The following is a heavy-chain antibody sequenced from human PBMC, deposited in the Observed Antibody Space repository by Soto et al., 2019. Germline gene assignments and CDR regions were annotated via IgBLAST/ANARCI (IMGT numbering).Heavy chain of an antibody. Sequence: QVQLQQWGAGLLKPSETLSLTCAVYGGSFSGYYWSWIRQPPGKGLEWIGEINHSGSTNYNPSLKSRVTISVDTSKNQFSLKLSSVTAADTAVYYCARGGPVYYYDSSGYYPPRDWGQGTLVTVSS. J-gene: IGHJ4*02. D-gene: IGHD3-22*01. V-gene: IGHV4-34*01. CDR1: GGSFSGYY. CDR2: INHSGST. CDR3: ARGGPVYYYDSSGYYPPRD.